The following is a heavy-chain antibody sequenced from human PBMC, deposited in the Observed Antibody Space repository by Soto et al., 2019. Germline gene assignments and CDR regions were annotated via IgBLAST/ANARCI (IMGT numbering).Heavy chain of an antibody. J-gene: IGHJ4*02. CDR2: INSDGSST. CDR1: GFTFSSYW. Sequence: EVQLVESGGGLVQPGGSLRLSCAASGFTFSSYWMHWVRQAPGKGLVWVSRINSDGSSTSYADSVKGRFTISRDNAKNTLYMQMNSLRAEDTAVYYCVRTSLGVAAAPRDDYWGQGTMVTVSS. D-gene: IGHD2-2*01. CDR3: VRTSLGVAAAPRDDY. V-gene: IGHV3-74*01.